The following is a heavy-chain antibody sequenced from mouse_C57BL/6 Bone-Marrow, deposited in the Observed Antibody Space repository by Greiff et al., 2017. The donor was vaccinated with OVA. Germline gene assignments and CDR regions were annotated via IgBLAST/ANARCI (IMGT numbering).Heavy chain of an antibody. CDR1: GFTFSSYA. V-gene: IGHV5-4*01. Sequence: DVMLVESGGGLVKPGGSLKLSCAASGFTFSSYAMSWVRQTPEKRLEWVATISDGGSYTYYPDNVKGRVTISRDNAKNNLYLQMSHLKSEDTAMYYCAREGSSSYGAMDYWGQGTSVTVSS. D-gene: IGHD1-1*01. J-gene: IGHJ4*01. CDR2: ISDGGSYT. CDR3: AREGSSSYGAMDY.